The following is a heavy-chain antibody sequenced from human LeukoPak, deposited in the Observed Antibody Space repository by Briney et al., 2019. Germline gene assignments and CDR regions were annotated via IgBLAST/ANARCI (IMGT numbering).Heavy chain of an antibody. CDR3: ARQTGDYLAFDY. J-gene: IGHJ4*02. V-gene: IGHV4-39*07. CDR2: IYYSGST. Sequence: PSETLSLTCTVSGGSISSSSYYWGWIRQPPGKGLEWIGSIYYSGSTYYNPSLKSRVTISVDRSKNQFSLKLSSVTAADTAVYYCARQTGDYLAFDYWGQGTLVTVSS. CDR1: GGSISSSSYY. D-gene: IGHD4-17*01.